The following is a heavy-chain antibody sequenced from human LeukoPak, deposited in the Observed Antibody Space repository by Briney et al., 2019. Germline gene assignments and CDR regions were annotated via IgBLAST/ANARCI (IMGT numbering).Heavy chain of an antibody. Sequence: AGGSLRLSCAASGFTFSSYAMSGVRQAPGKGLEWVSAISGSGGSTYYADSVKGRFTISRDNSKNTLYLQMNSLRAEDTAVYYCAKDDSSWYGGAFDIWGQGTMVTVSS. CDR1: GFTFSSYA. CDR3: AKDDSSWYGGAFDI. V-gene: IGHV3-23*01. CDR2: ISGSGGST. J-gene: IGHJ3*02. D-gene: IGHD6-13*01.